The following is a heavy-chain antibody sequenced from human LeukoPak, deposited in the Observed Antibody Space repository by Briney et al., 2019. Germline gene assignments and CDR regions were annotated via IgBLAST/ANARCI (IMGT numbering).Heavy chain of an antibody. CDR1: GGSFSGYY. Sequence: PSETLSLTCAVYGGSFSGYYWSWIRQPPGKGLEWIGEINHSGSTNYNPSLKSRVTISVDTSKNQFSLKLSSVTAADTAVYYCARGEMATTPTIDYWGQGTLVTVSS. V-gene: IGHV4-34*01. D-gene: IGHD5-24*01. J-gene: IGHJ4*02. CDR2: INHSGST. CDR3: ARGEMATTPTIDY.